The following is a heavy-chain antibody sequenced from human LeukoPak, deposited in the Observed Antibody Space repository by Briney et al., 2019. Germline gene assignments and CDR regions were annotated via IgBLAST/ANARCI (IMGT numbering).Heavy chain of an antibody. CDR3: ARAVAGTLYSY. CDR2: MNPNSGNT. J-gene: IGHJ4*02. V-gene: IGHV1-8*01. Sequence: ASVKVSCKASGYTFTSYDINWVRQATGQGLEWMGWMNPNSGNTGYAQKFQGRVTMTRDTSTSTVYMELSSLRSEDTAVYYCARAVAGTLYSYWGQGTLVTVSS. CDR1: GYTFTSYD. D-gene: IGHD6-19*01.